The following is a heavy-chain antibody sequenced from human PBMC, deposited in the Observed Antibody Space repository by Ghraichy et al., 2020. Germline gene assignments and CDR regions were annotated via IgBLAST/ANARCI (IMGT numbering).Heavy chain of an antibody. Sequence: SETLSLTCTVSGVSLRSSTYYWAWIRQPPGKGLEWIGSIYNSGSTYHNPSLKSRVTISVDTSKNQFSLQLRSVTAADTAVYYCARDHYGGDRWGQGTLVTVSS. CDR2: IYNSGST. V-gene: IGHV4-39*07. CDR1: GVSLRSSTYY. CDR3: ARDHYGGDR. D-gene: IGHD4-23*01. J-gene: IGHJ4*02.